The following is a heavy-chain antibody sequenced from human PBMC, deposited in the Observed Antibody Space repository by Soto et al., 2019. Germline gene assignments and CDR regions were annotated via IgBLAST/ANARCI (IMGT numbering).Heavy chain of an antibody. Sequence: EVQLVESGGGLVQPGGSLRLSCAASGFTFSSYGMNWVRQAPGKGLEWVSYISSSGTIYYADSVKGRFTISRDNAKNSLYLQMNSLRDEDTAVYSCARALLRNASFDYWGQGTMVTVSS. D-gene: IGHD1-1*01. CDR2: ISSSGTI. CDR1: GFTFSSYG. CDR3: ARALLRNASFDY. V-gene: IGHV3-48*02. J-gene: IGHJ4*02.